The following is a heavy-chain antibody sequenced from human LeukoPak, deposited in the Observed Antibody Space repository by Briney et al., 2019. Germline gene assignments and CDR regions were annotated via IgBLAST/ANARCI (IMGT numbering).Heavy chain of an antibody. Sequence: PAASVKVSCKASGYTFTGYYMHWVRQAPGQGLEWMGWINPNSGGTYYAQKFQGRVTMTSDTSISTAYMELSRLRSDNTAVYYCARDLYGGTSATFDYWGQGTLVTVSS. J-gene: IGHJ4*02. D-gene: IGHD4-23*01. V-gene: IGHV1-2*02. CDR3: ARDLYGGTSATFDY. CDR1: GYTFTGYY. CDR2: INPNSGGT.